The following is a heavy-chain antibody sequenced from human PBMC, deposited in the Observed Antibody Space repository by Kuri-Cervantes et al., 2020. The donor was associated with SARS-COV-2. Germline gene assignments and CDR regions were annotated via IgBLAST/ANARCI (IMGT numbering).Heavy chain of an antibody. CDR3: ARDRCSSTSCYRLVGDLDY. Sequence: GGSLRLSCAASRFTFSDYYMNLVRQAPGKGLEWVSSISSSSTIYYADSVKGRFTISRDNAKNSLYLQMNSLRSEDTAVYYCARDRCSSTSCYRLVGDLDYWGQGTLVTVSS. D-gene: IGHD2-2*02. V-gene: IGHV3-69-1*01. CDR1: RFTFSDYY. CDR2: ISSSSTI. J-gene: IGHJ4*02.